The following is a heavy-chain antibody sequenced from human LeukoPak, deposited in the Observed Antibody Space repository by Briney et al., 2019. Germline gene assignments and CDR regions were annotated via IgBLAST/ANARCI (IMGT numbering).Heavy chain of an antibody. J-gene: IGHJ4*02. CDR2: IYYDGST. Sequence: SETLSLTCTVSGGSISSYYWSWIRQPPGKGLEWIGYIYYDGSTNYNPSLKSRVTISLDTSKNQFSMKLNSVTAADTAVYYCARGPWAYFDYWGQGTLVSVSS. CDR3: ARGPWAYFDY. V-gene: IGHV4-59*01. D-gene: IGHD7-27*01. CDR1: GGSISSYY.